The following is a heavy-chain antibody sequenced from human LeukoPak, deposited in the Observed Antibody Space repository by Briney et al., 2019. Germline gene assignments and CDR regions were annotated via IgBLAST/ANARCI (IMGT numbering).Heavy chain of an antibody. J-gene: IGHJ4*02. CDR2: IWYDGSNK. V-gene: IGHV3-33*01. Sequence: QTGGSLRLSCAASGFTFRTYGMHWVRQAPGKGLEWVGVIWYDGSNKYYVDSVKGRYTISRDNSKNTLYLQMNSLRVEDTAVYYCARNDYGDYGFFEHWGQGTLVTVSS. CDR1: GFTFRTYG. CDR3: ARNDYGDYGFFEH. D-gene: IGHD4-17*01.